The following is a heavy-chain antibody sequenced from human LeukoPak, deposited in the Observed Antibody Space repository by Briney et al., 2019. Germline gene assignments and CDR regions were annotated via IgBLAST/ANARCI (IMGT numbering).Heavy chain of an antibody. CDR3: ARGAGTINWFDP. Sequence: PSETLSLTCTVSGGSISSYYWSWIRQPPGKGLEWIGYIYYSGSTNYNPSLKSRVTISVDTSKNQFSLQLNSVTPEDTAVYYCARGAGTINWFDPWGQGTLVTVSS. D-gene: IGHD6-13*01. J-gene: IGHJ5*02. CDR2: IYYSGST. V-gene: IGHV4-59*12. CDR1: GGSISSYY.